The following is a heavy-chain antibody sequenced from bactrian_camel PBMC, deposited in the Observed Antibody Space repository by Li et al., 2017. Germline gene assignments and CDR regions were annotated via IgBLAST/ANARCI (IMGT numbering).Heavy chain of an antibody. Sequence: HVQLVESGGSTVQAGGSLRLSCVASTFLRCMGWYRQAPGKKREGVASLTRDGSADYLNSVKGRFTISQDSASKTLYLQMNSLKPEDTAMYYCAVEGYDGSCRVGGDFDYWGQGTQVTVS. D-gene: IGHD2*01. CDR2: LTRDGSA. CDR1: TFLRC. V-gene: IGHV3S53*01. CDR3: AVEGYDGSCRVGGDFDY. J-gene: IGHJ4*01.